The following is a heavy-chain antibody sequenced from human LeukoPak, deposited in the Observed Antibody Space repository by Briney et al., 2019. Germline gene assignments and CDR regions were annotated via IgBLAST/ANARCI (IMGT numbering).Heavy chain of an antibody. CDR3: AKDGQSFNSMYDYFDS. V-gene: IGHV3-23*01. J-gene: IGHJ4*02. D-gene: IGHD2-8*01. CDR2: IGGGDT. CDR1: GSTFRTFA. Sequence: GGSLRLSCAASGSTFRTFAMSWVRQAPGKGLEWVSSIGGGDTYYADSVKGRFIISRDDSRSTVDLQMSSLRAEDTAVYYCAKDGQSFNSMYDYFDSWGPGTLVTVSS.